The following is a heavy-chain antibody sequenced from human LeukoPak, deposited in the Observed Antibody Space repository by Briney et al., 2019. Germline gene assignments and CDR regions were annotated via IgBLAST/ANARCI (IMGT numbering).Heavy chain of an antibody. CDR1: GFTFSSYW. J-gene: IGHJ4*02. D-gene: IGHD2-15*01. CDR2: ISYDGSNK. CDR3: AKVGDSWDFDY. V-gene: IGHV3-30*18. Sequence: PGGSLRLSCAASGFTFSSYWMSWVRQAPGKGLEWVALISYDGSNKYYADSVKGRFTVSRDNSNNTLYLHMNSLRAEDTALYYCAKVGDSWDFDYWGQGTLVTVSS.